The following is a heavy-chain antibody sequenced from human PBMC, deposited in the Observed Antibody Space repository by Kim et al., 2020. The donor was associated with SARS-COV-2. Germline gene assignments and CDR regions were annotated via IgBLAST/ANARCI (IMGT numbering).Heavy chain of an antibody. D-gene: IGHD1-20*01. CDR3: ARLPVEITGTGYWFDP. CDR2: IYYSGST. Sequence: SETLSLTCTVSGGSISSYYWSWIRQPPGKGLEWIGYIYYSGSTNYNPSLKSRVTISVDTSKNQFSLKLSSVTAADTAVYYCARLPVEITGTGYWFDPWGQGTLVTVSS. CDR1: GGSISSYY. J-gene: IGHJ5*02. V-gene: IGHV4-59*01.